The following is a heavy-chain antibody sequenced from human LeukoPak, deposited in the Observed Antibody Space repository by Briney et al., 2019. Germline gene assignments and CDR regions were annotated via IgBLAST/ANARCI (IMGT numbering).Heavy chain of an antibody. CDR2: IYYSGST. Sequence: SETLSLTCTVSGGSISSYYWSWIRQPPGKGLEWIGYIYYSGSTNYNPSLKSRVTISVDTSKNQFSLKLSSVTAADTAVYYCARWGSGWSNWFDPWGQGTLVTVSS. V-gene: IGHV4-59*12. J-gene: IGHJ5*02. CDR1: GGSISSYY. D-gene: IGHD6-19*01. CDR3: ARWGSGWSNWFDP.